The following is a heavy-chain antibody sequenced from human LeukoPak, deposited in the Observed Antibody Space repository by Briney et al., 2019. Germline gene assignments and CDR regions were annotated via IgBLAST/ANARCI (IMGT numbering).Heavy chain of an antibody. D-gene: IGHD2/OR15-2a*01. V-gene: IGHV4-34*01. Sequence: SETLSLTCAVYGGSFSGYYWSWIRQPPGKGLEWIGEINHSGSTNYNPSLKSRVTISVDTSKNQFSLKLSSVTAADTAVYYCARDKNTNRFDYWGQGTLVTVSS. CDR1: GGSFSGYY. CDR3: ARDKNTNRFDY. CDR2: INHSGST. J-gene: IGHJ4*02.